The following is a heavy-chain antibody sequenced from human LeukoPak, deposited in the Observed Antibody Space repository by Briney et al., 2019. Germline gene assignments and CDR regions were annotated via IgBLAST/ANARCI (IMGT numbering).Heavy chain of an antibody. CDR3: TRGPNSNWSGLDF. Sequence: GGSLRLSCAASGFTFSIYSMNWVRQAPGKGLEWVSSISSGSSYTYYADAVKGRFTVSRDNAKNTLYLQVNNLRAEDTAVYYCTRGPNSNWSGLDFWGQGTLLTVSS. V-gene: IGHV3-21*01. J-gene: IGHJ4*02. CDR1: GFTFSIYS. D-gene: IGHD6-6*01. CDR2: ISSGSSYT.